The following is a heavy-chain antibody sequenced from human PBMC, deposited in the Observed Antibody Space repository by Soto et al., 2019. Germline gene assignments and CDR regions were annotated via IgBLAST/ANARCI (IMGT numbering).Heavy chain of an antibody. Sequence: GESLKISCKGSGFTFSSYWIAWVRQMPGKGLEWMGIIYPGDSDTSYSPSFQGQVTISADKSINTAYLHWSSLKASDTAIYYCAKHEGYCSTTTCSNFDYWGQGTLVTVSS. D-gene: IGHD2-2*01. CDR3: AKHEGYCSTTTCSNFDY. CDR1: GFTFSSYW. CDR2: IYPGDSDT. J-gene: IGHJ4*02. V-gene: IGHV5-51*01.